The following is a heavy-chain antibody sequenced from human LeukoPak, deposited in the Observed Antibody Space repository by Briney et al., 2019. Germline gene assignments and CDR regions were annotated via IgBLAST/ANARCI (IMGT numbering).Heavy chain of an antibody. J-gene: IGHJ6*03. D-gene: IGHD3-16*01. CDR1: GYTFTGYY. V-gene: IGHV1-2*06. CDR3: ATSRANYDYVYYYTDG. Sequence: GASVKVSCKASGYTFTGYYMHWVRQAPGQGLEWMARINPNSGGTNYAQKFQGRVTMTRDTTISTAYMELSRLRSPKTAVYICATSRANYDYVYYYTDGWRKATTVTASS. CDR2: INPNSGGT.